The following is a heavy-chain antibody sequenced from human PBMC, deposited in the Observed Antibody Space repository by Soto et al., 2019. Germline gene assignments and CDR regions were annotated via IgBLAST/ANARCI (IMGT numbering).Heavy chain of an antibody. V-gene: IGHV3-11*01. CDR3: ASGTTGASFVY. CDR2: ISSRASTI. D-gene: IGHD2-8*02. J-gene: IGHJ4*02. CDR1: GFTFSNYY. Sequence: QVQLVESGGGLVKPGGSLRLSCAASGFTFSNYYMSWIRQAPGKGLEWVSYISSRASTIFYADSVKGRFTISRANVKNSLYLQLNSLSAEDTAVYYCASGTTGASFVYWGQGILVAVSS.